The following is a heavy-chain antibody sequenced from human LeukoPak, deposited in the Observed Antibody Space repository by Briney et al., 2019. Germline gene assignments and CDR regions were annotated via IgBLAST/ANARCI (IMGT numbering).Heavy chain of an antibody. D-gene: IGHD6-13*01. J-gene: IGHJ5*02. V-gene: IGHV1-2*02. CDR3: ARDRSWGGIAAAGINWFDP. CDR1: GYTFTGYY. CDR2: INPNSGGT. Sequence: ASVKVSCKASGYTFTGYYMHWVRQAPGQGLEWMGWINPNSGGTNYAQKFQGRVTMTRDTSISTAYMELSRLRSDDTAVYYCARDRSWGGIAAAGINWFDPWGQGTLVTVSS.